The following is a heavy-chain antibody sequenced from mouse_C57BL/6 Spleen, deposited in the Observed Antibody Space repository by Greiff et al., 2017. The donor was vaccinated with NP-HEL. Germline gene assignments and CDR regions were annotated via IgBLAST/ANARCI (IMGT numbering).Heavy chain of an antibody. V-gene: IGHV1-74*01. Sequence: QVQLQQPGAELVKPGASVKVSCKASGYTFTSYWMHWVKQRPGQGLEWIGRIHPSDSDTNYNQKFKGKATLTVDKSSSTAYMQLSSLTSEDSAVYYCAIPTVVDAMDYWGQGTSVTVSS. CDR1: GYTFTSYW. D-gene: IGHD1-1*01. CDR2: IHPSDSDT. CDR3: AIPTVVDAMDY. J-gene: IGHJ4*01.